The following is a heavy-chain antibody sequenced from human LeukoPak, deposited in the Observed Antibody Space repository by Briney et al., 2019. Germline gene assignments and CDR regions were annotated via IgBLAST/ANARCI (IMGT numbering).Heavy chain of an antibody. J-gene: IGHJ4*02. CDR1: GGSFSGYY. CDR3: ASPRRSSSFFDY. Sequence: PSETLSLTCAVYGGSFSGYYWSWIRQPPGKGLEWIGEINHSGSTNYNPSLKSRVTISVDTSKNQFSLKLSSVTAADTAVYYCASPRRSSSFFDYWGQGTLVTVSS. CDR2: INHSGST. D-gene: IGHD6-13*01. V-gene: IGHV4-34*01.